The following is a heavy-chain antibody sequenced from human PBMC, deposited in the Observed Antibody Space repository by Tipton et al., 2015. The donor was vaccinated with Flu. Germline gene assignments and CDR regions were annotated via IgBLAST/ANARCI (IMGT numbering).Heavy chain of an antibody. CDR3: AKDYITGSYWSSAMDA. J-gene: IGHJ6*02. Sequence: SLRLSCATSGFTFTDYAMTWVRQAPGKGLEWVSAISGADDTTYYADSVKGRFTISRDKSKNTLFLQMNSLRAEDTARYFCAKDYITGSYWSSAMDAWGQGTTVTVSS. CDR2: ISGADDTT. D-gene: IGHD1-26*01. CDR1: GFTFTDYA. V-gene: IGHV3-23*01.